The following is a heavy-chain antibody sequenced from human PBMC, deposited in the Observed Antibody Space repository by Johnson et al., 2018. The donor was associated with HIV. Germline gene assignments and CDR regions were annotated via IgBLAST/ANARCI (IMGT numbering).Heavy chain of an antibody. Sequence: QVQLVESGGGVVQPGGSLRLSCAASGFTFSSYGMHWVRQAPGKGLEWVAFIRYDGSNKYYADSVKGRFTISRDHSKNTLYLQMNSLRAEDTAVYYCARESGHFGVSAFDMWGQGTMVTVSS. CDR2: IRYDGSNK. CDR1: GFTFSSYG. J-gene: IGHJ3*02. V-gene: IGHV3-30*02. D-gene: IGHD3-10*01. CDR3: ARESGHFGVSAFDM.